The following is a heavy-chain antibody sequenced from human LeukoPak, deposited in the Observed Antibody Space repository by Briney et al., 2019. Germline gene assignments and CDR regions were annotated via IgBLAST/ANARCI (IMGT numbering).Heavy chain of an antibody. V-gene: IGHV3-7*05. CDR3: AEGGWLDN. J-gene: IGHJ5*02. CDR2: IKKDGSEK. CDR1: GFSFSSFW. Sequence: GGSLRLSCAASGFSFSSFWMSWVRQAPGKGLEWVANIKKDGSEKYYVDSVKGRFTISRDNAKNSLYLQMNSLRAEDTAVYYGAEGGWLDNWGQGTLVTVSS. D-gene: IGHD3-16*01.